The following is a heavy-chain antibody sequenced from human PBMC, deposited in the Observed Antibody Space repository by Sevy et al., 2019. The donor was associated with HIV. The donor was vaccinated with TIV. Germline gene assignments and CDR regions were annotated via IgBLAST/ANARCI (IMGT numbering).Heavy chain of an antibody. CDR1: GGSISGYY. J-gene: IGHJ6*02. CDR2: IFYSGST. V-gene: IGHV4-59*13. D-gene: IGHD3-22*01. CDR3: ARDNYDSTIDYYNAMDV. Sequence: SETLSLTCTVSGGSISGYYWSWIRQPPGKGLEWTGYIFYSGSTNYNPSLKSRVTISVDTSKNQLSLKLSSVTGADTAVYYCARDNYDSTIDYYNAMDVWGQGTTVTVSS.